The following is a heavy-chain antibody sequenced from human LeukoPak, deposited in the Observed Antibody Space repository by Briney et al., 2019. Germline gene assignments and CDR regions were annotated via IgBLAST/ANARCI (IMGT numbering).Heavy chain of an antibody. CDR2: IYYSGST. D-gene: IGHD6-19*01. CDR1: GGSISSYY. Sequence: SETLSLTCTVSGGSISSYYWSWIRQPPGKGLEWIGYIYYSGSTNYNPSLKSRVTISVDTSKNQFSLKLSSVTAADTAVYYCARGESSGWFFGPRAYYYGMDVWGQGTTVTVSS. J-gene: IGHJ6*02. CDR3: ARGESSGWFFGPRAYYYGMDV. V-gene: IGHV4-59*01.